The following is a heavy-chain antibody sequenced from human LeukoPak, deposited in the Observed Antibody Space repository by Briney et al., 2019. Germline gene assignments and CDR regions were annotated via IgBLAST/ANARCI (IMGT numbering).Heavy chain of an antibody. D-gene: IGHD3-22*01. Sequence: GASVKVSCKASGYTFTGYYMHWVRQAPGQGPEWMGWINPNSGGTNYAQKFQGRVTMTRDTSISTAYMELSRLRSDDTAVYYCAREYYDSSGYHDAFDIWGQGTMVTVSS. J-gene: IGHJ3*02. CDR1: GYTFTGYY. CDR3: AREYYDSSGYHDAFDI. V-gene: IGHV1-2*02. CDR2: INPNSGGT.